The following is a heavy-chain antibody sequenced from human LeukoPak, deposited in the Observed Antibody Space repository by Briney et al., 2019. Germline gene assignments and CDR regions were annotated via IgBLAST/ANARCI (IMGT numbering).Heavy chain of an antibody. CDR2: INPNSGGT. V-gene: IGHV1-2*02. J-gene: IGHJ4*02. Sequence: ASVKVSCKASGYTFTGYYMHWVRQAPGQGLEWMGWINPNSGGTNYAQKFQSRVTMTWDASISTAYMELSRLRSDDTAVHYCAREGGYTYGFVYWGQGTLVTVSS. D-gene: IGHD5-18*01. CDR3: AREGGYTYGFVY. CDR1: GYTFTGYY.